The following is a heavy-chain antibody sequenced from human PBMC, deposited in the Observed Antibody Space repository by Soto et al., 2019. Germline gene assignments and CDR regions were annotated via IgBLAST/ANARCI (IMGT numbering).Heavy chain of an antibody. D-gene: IGHD3-9*01. V-gene: IGHV3-33*01. J-gene: IGHJ4*02. CDR2: IWYDGSNK. CDR3: AACMEDDSLTGYYLADN. Sequence: QVQLVESGGGVVRPGRSLRLSCAASGFTFSSYGMHWVRQAQGKGLEWVAVIWYDGSNKYYADSVKGRFTISRDNSKNTLYRQMNRLRAEDTAVYYCAACMEDDSLTGYYLADNWGQGTLVTVSS. CDR1: GFTFSSYG.